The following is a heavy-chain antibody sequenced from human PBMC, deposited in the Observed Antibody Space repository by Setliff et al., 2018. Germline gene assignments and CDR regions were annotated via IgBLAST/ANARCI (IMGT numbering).Heavy chain of an antibody. CDR2: VHYSGCT. CDR3: ARDYWGSLDY. CDR1: GGSISNYY. Sequence: SETLSLTCTVSGGSISNYYWSWIRQPPGKGLEWIGYVHYSGCTNCNPSLESRVTISVDTSKNQVSLKLTSVTVADTAVYYCARDYWGSLDYWGQGILVTVSS. J-gene: IGHJ4*02. V-gene: IGHV4-4*08. D-gene: IGHD7-27*01.